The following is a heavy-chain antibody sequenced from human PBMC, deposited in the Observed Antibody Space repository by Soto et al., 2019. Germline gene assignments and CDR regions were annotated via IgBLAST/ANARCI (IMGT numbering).Heavy chain of an antibody. CDR2: ISLGGGST. J-gene: IGHJ4*02. Sequence: EVQLLESGGGLVQRGGSLRLSCAASGFPFSSYVMSWVRQAPGKGLEWVSGISLGGGSTYYTDSVKGRFTISRDNSENTLYLQMNSLRGEDTAVYYCAKTVSIAVVAAPNFDSWGQGTLVTVSS. D-gene: IGHD2-15*01. CDR3: AKTVSIAVVAAPNFDS. V-gene: IGHV3-23*01. CDR1: GFPFSSYV.